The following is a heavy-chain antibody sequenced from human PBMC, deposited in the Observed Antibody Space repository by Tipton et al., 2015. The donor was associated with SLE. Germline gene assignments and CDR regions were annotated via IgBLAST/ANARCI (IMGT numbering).Heavy chain of an antibody. J-gene: IGHJ6*03. CDR2: INHSGST. V-gene: IGHV4-34*01. Sequence: AGLVKPSETLSLTCAVYGGSFSGYYWSWIRQPPGKGLEWIGEINHSGSTNYNPSLKSRVTISVDTSKNQFSLKLSSVTAADTAVYYCAKGEAGATTLYYYYYMDVWGKGTTVTVSS. CDR3: AKGEAGATTLYYYYYMDV. D-gene: IGHD1-26*01. CDR1: GGSFSGYY.